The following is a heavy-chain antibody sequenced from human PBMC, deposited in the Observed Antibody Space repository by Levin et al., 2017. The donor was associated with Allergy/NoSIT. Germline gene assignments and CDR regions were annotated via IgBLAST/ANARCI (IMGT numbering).Heavy chain of an antibody. D-gene: IGHD6-19*01. Sequence: LSLTCAASGFTFNNYAMSWVRQAPGKGLEWVSAIINSGVVTYYADSVKGRFTISRDNSKNTMYLQMNSLRAEDTAVYFCAKDAIRGSDQPYYFDYWGQGTLVTASS. J-gene: IGHJ4*02. CDR1: GFTFNNYA. CDR3: AKDAIRGSDQPYYFDY. CDR2: IINSGVVT. V-gene: IGHV3-23*01.